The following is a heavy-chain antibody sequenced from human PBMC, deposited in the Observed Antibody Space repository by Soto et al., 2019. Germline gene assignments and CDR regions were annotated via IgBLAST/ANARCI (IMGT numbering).Heavy chain of an antibody. CDR2: ISYDGSNK. CDR3: AKAYDDYDILTGYWTCMDV. Sequence: QVQLVESGGGVVQPGRSLRLSCAASGFTFSSYGMHWVRQAPGKGLEWVAVISYDGSNKYYADSVKGRFTISRDNSKNTLYLQMNSLRAEDTAVYYCAKAYDDYDILTGYWTCMDVWGQGTTVTVSS. CDR1: GFTFSSYG. J-gene: IGHJ6*02. V-gene: IGHV3-30*18. D-gene: IGHD3-9*01.